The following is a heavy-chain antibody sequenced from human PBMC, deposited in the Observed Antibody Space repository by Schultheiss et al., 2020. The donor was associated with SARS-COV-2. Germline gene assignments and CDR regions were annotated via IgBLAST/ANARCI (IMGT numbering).Heavy chain of an antibody. CDR2: ISYDGSNK. Sequence: GGSLRLSCAASGFTFSNAWMNWVRQAPGKGLEWVAVISYDGSNKYYADSVKGRFTISRDNSKNTLYLQMNSLRAEDTAVYYCAKDIVVVVAAMDYWGQGTLVTVSS. CDR1: GFTFSNAW. D-gene: IGHD2-15*01. V-gene: IGHV3-30*18. CDR3: AKDIVVVVAAMDY. J-gene: IGHJ4*02.